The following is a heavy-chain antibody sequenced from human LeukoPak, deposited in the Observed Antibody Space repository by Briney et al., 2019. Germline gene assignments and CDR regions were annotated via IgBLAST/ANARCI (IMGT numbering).Heavy chain of an antibody. D-gene: IGHD2-15*01. Sequence: PGGSLRLSCAASGFTFDDYGMSWVRQAPGKGLEWVSGINWNGGSTGYADSVKGRFTISRDNAKNSLYLQMNSLRAEDKALYYCARNAYCSGGSCHSIDYWGQGTLVTVSS. CDR3: ARNAYCSGGSCHSIDY. V-gene: IGHV3-20*04. CDR2: INWNGGST. J-gene: IGHJ4*02. CDR1: GFTFDDYG.